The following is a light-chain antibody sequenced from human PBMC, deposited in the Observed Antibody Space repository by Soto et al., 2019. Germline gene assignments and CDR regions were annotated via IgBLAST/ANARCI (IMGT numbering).Light chain of an antibody. Sequence: QSALTLPASVSGSPGQSITISCTGTTSDYVSWYQQHPGQAPKLLIYSNSRRPSGVPDRFSGSNSGTSASLAISGLQSEDEADYFCAAWDDSLNGPVFGGGTKLTVL. V-gene: IGLV1-44*01. CDR3: AAWDDSLNGPV. J-gene: IGLJ2*01. CDR1: TSDY. CDR2: SNS.